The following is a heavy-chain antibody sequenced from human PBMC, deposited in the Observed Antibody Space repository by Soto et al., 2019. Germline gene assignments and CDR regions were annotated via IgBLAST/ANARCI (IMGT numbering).Heavy chain of an antibody. D-gene: IGHD3-9*01. V-gene: IGHV3-11*01. J-gene: IGHJ5*02. CDR3: ARDNYDIPGGYNWFDP. Sequence: GGSLRLSCAASGFTFSDYYMSWIRQAPGKGLEWVSYISSSGSTIYYADSVKGRFTISRDNAKNSLYLQMNSLRAEDTAVYYCARDNYDIPGGYNWFDPWGQGTLVTVSS. CDR2: ISSSGSTI. CDR1: GFTFSDYY.